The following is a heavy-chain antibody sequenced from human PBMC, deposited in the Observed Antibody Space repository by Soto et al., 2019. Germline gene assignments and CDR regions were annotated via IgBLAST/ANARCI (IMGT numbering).Heavy chain of an antibody. CDR1: SGSISSSNW. CDR2: IYHSGST. J-gene: IGHJ6*03. Sequence: QVQLQESGPGLVKPSGTLSLTCAVSSGSISSSNWWSWVRQPPGKGLEWIGEIYHSGSTNYNPSLKSRVTISVDKSKNQFSLKLSSVTAADTAVYYCARRPLLWFGEQSNYYYYMDVWGKGTTVTVSS. V-gene: IGHV4-4*02. CDR3: ARRPLLWFGEQSNYYYYMDV. D-gene: IGHD3-10*01.